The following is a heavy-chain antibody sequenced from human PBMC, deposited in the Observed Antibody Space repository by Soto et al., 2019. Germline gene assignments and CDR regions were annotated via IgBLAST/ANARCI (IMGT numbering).Heavy chain of an antibody. CDR3: TRRGEQQREYWYFEL. D-gene: IGHD6-13*01. J-gene: IGHJ2*01. V-gene: IGHV4-59*08. Sequence: PSETLSLTCTVSGASIRGYHWSWIRQSPGQGLEWIGYFYYSRNTNSNPSLKSRVSMSLDTSKNQFSLKLSSVTAADTAVYYCTRRGEQQREYWYFELWGRGTLVT. CDR1: GASIRGYH. CDR2: FYYSRNT.